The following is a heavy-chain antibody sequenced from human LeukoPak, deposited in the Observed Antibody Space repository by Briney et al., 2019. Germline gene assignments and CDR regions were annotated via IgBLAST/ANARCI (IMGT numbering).Heavy chain of an antibody. CDR1: GFTFSSYE. CDR2: ISSSGSTT. V-gene: IGHV3-48*03. Sequence: PGGSLRLSCAASGFTFSSYEMNWVRQAPGKGLEWVSYISSSGSTTYYADSVKGRFTISRDNTKDTLYLQMNSLRVEDTAVYFCARGSRGSYSPVDAFDIWGQGTMVTVSS. CDR3: ARGSRGSYSPVDAFDI. D-gene: IGHD1-26*01. J-gene: IGHJ3*02.